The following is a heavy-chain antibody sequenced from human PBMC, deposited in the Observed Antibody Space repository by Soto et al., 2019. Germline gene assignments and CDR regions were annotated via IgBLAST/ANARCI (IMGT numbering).Heavy chain of an antibody. V-gene: IGHV3-33*01. CDR1: GFTFSSYG. Sequence: PGGSLRLSCAASGFTFSSYGMHWVRQAPGKGLEWVAVIWYDGSNKYYADSVKGRFTISRDNSKNTLYLQMNSLRAEDTAVYYCARDRSYYDSSGSYSPPYWGQGTLVTVSS. CDR2: IWYDGSNK. D-gene: IGHD3-22*01. CDR3: ARDRSYYDSSGSYSPPY. J-gene: IGHJ4*02.